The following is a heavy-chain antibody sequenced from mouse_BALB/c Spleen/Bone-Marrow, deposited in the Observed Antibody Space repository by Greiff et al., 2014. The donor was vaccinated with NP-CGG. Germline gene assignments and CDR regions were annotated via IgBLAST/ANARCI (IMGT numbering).Heavy chain of an antibody. CDR1: GYSFTNYL. CDR2: INPGSGDT. Sequence: VQLQQSGTELVRPGTSVKVSCKVSGYSFTNYLIEWVKQRPGQGPEWIGVINPGSGDTSYNEKFRGKATLTADKSSSTAYMQLSSLTSDDSAVYFCARNANWLFAYWGQGTLVTVSA. V-gene: IGHV1-54*01. CDR3: ARNANWLFAY. D-gene: IGHD4-1*01. J-gene: IGHJ3*01.